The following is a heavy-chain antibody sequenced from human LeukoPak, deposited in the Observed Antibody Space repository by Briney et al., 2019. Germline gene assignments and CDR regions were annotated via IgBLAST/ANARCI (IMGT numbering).Heavy chain of an antibody. J-gene: IGHJ3*01. CDR1: GFTFKNYW. CDR2: IKQDGSET. V-gene: IGHV3-7*01. CDR3: TREGSYLDAFDF. Sequence: PGGSLRHSCAASGFTFKNYWMSWVRQAPGKGLEWVANIKQDGSETYYVDSVKGRFTISRDNAKNSLFLQMNSLRTEDTAVYHCTREGSYLDAFDFWGQGTMVTVSS. D-gene: IGHD3-10*01.